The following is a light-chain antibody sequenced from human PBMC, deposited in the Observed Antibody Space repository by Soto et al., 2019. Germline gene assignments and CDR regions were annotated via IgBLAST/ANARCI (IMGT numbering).Light chain of an antibody. CDR1: QSVDRD. J-gene: IGKJ3*01. V-gene: IGKV3-15*01. CDR3: QQYNNWPSFT. Sequence: EIVMTQSPATLSVSPGERATLSCRASQSVDRDLAWYQQKPGQAPRLLIYRTSARATGIPARFSGSGSGTEFTLTVSSLQSEDSAVYYCQQYNNWPSFTFGPGTKVDIK. CDR2: RTS.